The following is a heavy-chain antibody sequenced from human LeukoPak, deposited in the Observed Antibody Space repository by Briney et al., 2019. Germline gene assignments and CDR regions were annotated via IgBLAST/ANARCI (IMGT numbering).Heavy chain of an antibody. CDR1: GFTFSDYY. Sequence: GGSLRLSCASSGFTFSDYYMTWIRQALGKGLEWLSYISSTTGRIIYYADSVKGRFTISRDNTKNSLFLQMVSLRVEDTAVYYCARYYSDAFDVWGQGTVVTVSS. CDR2: ISSTTGRII. J-gene: IGHJ3*01. CDR3: ARYYSDAFDV. D-gene: IGHD3-10*01. V-gene: IGHV3-11*04.